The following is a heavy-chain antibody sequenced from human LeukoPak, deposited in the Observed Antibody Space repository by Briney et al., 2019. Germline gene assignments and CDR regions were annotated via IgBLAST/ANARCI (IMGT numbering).Heavy chain of an antibody. Sequence: ASVKVSCKAVGDTFSDYHIHWVRQAPGQGLEWMGWISPNSSGTRYAQKFQGRVTMTRDTSISTAYMELSRLRSDDTAVYYCASMPQGHYYYMDVWGKGTTVTVSS. CDR2: ISPNSSGT. J-gene: IGHJ6*03. V-gene: IGHV1-2*02. D-gene: IGHD2-2*01. CDR1: GDTFSDYH. CDR3: ASMPQGHYYYMDV.